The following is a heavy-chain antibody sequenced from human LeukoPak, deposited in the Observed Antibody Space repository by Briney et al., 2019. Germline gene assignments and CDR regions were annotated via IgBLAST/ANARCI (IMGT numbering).Heavy chain of an antibody. CDR3: ARESGYCYAPYFEH. V-gene: IGHV3-66*01. D-gene: IGHD5-18*01. CDR1: GFTVSSNY. Sequence: GGTLSLSCAASGFTVSSNYMSWGRQAPGKGLGWVSLIYSCGSTDYADSVKGRFTISRDKSKNTLYLQMNSLRGEDTPVYYCARESGYCYAPYFEHWGQEPVVSVFS. J-gene: IGHJ4*02. CDR2: IYSCGST.